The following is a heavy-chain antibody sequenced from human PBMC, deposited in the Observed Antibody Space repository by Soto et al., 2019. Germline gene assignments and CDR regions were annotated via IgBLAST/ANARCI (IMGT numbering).Heavy chain of an antibody. D-gene: IGHD6-19*01. J-gene: IGHJ4*02. V-gene: IGHV3-30*03. CDR3: ATLYSSGWYVYY. CDR2: ITYDGSNE. CDR1: GFTFSSAG. Sequence: GGSLRLSCAASGFTFSSAGMHWVRQAPGKGLEWVAAITYDGSNEYYADSVKVRFTISRDNSKDTLYLQLNSLMTDDNAAEYCATLYSSGWYVYYWGQGTLVTVSS.